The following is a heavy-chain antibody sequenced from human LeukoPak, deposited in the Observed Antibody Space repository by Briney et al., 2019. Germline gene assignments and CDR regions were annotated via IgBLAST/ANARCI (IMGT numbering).Heavy chain of an antibody. V-gene: IGHV1-2*02. J-gene: IGHJ3*02. CDR3: AREYYDRSGRKHAFDI. CDR1: GYTFINYY. Sequence: ASVKVSCKASGYTFINYYMHWVRQAPGQGLEWMGRIDPDSGGTSYAQNFQGGVTMTTDTSISTAYMELSRLRSDDTAVYYCAREYYDRSGRKHAFDIWGQGTMVTVSS. D-gene: IGHD3-22*01. CDR2: IDPDSGGT.